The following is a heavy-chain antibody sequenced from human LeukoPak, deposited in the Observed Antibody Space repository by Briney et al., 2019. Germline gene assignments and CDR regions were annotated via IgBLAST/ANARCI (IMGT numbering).Heavy chain of an antibody. D-gene: IGHD6-13*01. Sequence: PGGSLRLSCAASGFTFSSYSMNWVRQAPGKGLEWVSSISSSSSYIYYADSVEGRFTISRDNAKNSLYLQMNSLRAEDTAVYYCARIIAAAGPYYFDYWGQGTLVTVSS. J-gene: IGHJ4*02. CDR2: ISSSSSYI. CDR1: GFTFSSYS. CDR3: ARIIAAAGPYYFDY. V-gene: IGHV3-21*01.